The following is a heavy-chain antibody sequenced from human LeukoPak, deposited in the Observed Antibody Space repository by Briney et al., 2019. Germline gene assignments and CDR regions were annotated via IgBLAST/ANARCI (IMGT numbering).Heavy chain of an antibody. Sequence: GGSLRLSCAASGFTVSSNYMSWVRQAPGKGLEWVSVIYSGGSTYYADSVKGRFTISRDNSKNTLYLQMNSLRAEDTAVYYCAREDYDFWSGPIDYWGQGTLVTVSS. CDR1: GFTVSSNY. CDR3: AREDYDFWSGPIDY. D-gene: IGHD3-3*01. CDR2: IYSGGST. V-gene: IGHV3-53*01. J-gene: IGHJ4*02.